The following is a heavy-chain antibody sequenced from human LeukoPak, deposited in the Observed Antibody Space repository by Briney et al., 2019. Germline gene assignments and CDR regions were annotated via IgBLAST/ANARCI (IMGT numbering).Heavy chain of an antibody. V-gene: IGHV1-2*02. CDR2: INPNSGGT. Sequence: GASVKVSCKASGYTFTGYCMHWVRQAPGQGLEWMGWINPNSGGTNYAQKFQGRVTMTRDTSINTAYMELSRLRSDDTAVYYCARGQGYFDWLLYSQDYWGQGTLVTVPS. J-gene: IGHJ4*02. D-gene: IGHD3-9*01. CDR3: ARGQGYFDWLLYSQDY. CDR1: GYTFTGYC.